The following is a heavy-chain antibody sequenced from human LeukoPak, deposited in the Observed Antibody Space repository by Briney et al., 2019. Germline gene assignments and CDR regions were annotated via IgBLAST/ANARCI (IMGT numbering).Heavy chain of an antibody. D-gene: IGHD3-3*01. CDR2: ISGSDGST. CDR3: ARKMFGVVKQDAFDI. J-gene: IGHJ3*02. V-gene: IGHV3-23*01. CDR1: GIAFSSYG. Sequence: GGSLRLSCAASGIAFSSYGMSWVRQAPGKGLDWVSSISGSDGSTYYADSVKGRFTISRDNSKNTLYLQTNSLRADDTAVYYCARKMFGVVKQDAFDIWGQGTMVTVSS.